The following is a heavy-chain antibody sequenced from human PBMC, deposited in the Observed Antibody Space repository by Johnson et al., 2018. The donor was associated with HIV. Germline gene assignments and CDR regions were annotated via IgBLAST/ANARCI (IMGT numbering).Heavy chain of an antibody. CDR2: IGTAGDT. V-gene: IGHV3-13*01. J-gene: IGHJ3*02. CDR3: ARDGIYSSPHDAYDI. Sequence: VQLVESGGGLVQPGGSLRLSCAASGFSFSDYDMHWVRQLTGKSLEWVSAIGTAGDTFYPGSVKGRFTISRDNAKSSLFLQMDNLRSEDTALYYCARDGIYSSPHDAYDIWGQGTMVTVSS. CDR1: GFSFSDYD. D-gene: IGHD6-19*01.